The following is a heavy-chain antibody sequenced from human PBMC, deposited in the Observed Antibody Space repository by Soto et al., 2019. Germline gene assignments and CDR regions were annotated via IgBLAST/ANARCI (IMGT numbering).Heavy chain of an antibody. CDR1: GYTFTRNG. Sequence: ASVKVSCKTSGYTFTRNGISWVRQAPGQGLEWMGWISPNSGNIKYAQKLQGRVIMTTDTSTSTAYMELRRLRCDDTAVYYCVKDRDSNTWPSRDVWGPGTTVTVSS. J-gene: IGHJ6*02. D-gene: IGHD3-22*01. CDR2: ISPNSGNI. CDR3: VKDRDSNTWPSRDV. V-gene: IGHV1-18*01.